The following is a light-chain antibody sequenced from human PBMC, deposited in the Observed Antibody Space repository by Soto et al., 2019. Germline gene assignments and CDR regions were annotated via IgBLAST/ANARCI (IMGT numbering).Light chain of an antibody. J-gene: IGLJ3*02. Sequence: QSVLTQPPSASGTPGQRVTISCSGSSSNIGSNSVYWYQQLPGTAPKLLIYSSDHRPSGVPDRFSGSKSGTSASLAISGLQSDDEADYYCAAWDDSLNGVVFGGGTKLTVL. CDR3: AAWDDSLNGVV. V-gene: IGLV1-44*01. CDR2: SSD. CDR1: SSNIGSNS.